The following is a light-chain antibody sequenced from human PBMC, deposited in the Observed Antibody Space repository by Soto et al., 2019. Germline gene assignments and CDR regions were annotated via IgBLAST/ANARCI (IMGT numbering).Light chain of an antibody. CDR1: QSVSNN. Sequence: ILLTQSPATLSVSPGARATLSCRASQSVSNNLAWYQQKPGQAPRLLLYDASTRATGIPARFSGSGSGTEFTLTISGLQSEDFAVYYCQQYNNWPPWTFGQGTKVEIK. CDR3: QQYNNWPPWT. V-gene: IGKV3-15*01. CDR2: DAS. J-gene: IGKJ1*01.